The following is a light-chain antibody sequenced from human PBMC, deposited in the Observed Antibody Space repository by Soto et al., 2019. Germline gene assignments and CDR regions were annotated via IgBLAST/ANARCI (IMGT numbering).Light chain of an antibody. CDR3: MQPLQSWT. J-gene: IGKJ1*01. CDR2: KVS. V-gene: IGKV2-30*02. Sequence: DVVITQSPLSLPVTLGQPASISCSSNQSLVHSDGIAYFSWFQQRPGRSPRRLIYKVSNRASGVPARFSGSGSGTDFALKISRVEAEDVGVYYCMQPLQSWTFGQGTKVDIK. CDR1: QSLVHSDGIAY.